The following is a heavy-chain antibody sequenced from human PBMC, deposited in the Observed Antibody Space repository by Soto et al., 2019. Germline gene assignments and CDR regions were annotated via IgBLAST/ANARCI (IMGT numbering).Heavy chain of an antibody. D-gene: IGHD6-13*01. Sequence: ASVKVSCKASGYTFTSYGISWVRQAPGQGLEWMGWISAYNGNTNYAQKLQDRVTMTTDTSTSTAYMELRSLRSDDTAVYYCARDFPVIAAAGSDWFDPWGQGTLVTVSS. CDR2: ISAYNGNT. J-gene: IGHJ5*02. V-gene: IGHV1-18*04. CDR1: GYTFTSYG. CDR3: ARDFPVIAAAGSDWFDP.